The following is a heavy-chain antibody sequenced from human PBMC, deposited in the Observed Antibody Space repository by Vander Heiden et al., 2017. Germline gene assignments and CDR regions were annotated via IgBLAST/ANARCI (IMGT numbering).Heavy chain of an antibody. J-gene: IGHJ4*02. D-gene: IGHD3-22*01. CDR3: ARVALYYDSSGYPDY. V-gene: IGHV4-34*01. CDR1: GGSFSGYY. CDR2: INHSGST. Sequence: QVQLQQWGAGLLKPSEPLSLPCAVYGGSFSGYYWSWIRQPPGKGLEWIGEINHSGSTNYNPSLKSRVTISVDTSKNQFSLKLSSVTAADTAVYYCARVALYYDSSGYPDYWGQGTLVTVSS.